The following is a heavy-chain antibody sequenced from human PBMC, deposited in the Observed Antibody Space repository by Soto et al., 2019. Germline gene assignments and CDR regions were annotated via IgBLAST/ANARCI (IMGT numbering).Heavy chain of an antibody. V-gene: IGHV5-51*01. CDR3: AINATYYDIFSSYYFDY. D-gene: IGHD3-9*01. CDR1: GYSFTSYK. CDR2: IYPGDSVT. Sequence: GESLKISCKGSGYSFTSYKIAWVRQMPGKGLEWMGIIYPGDSVTRYSPSFQGQVTISADKSTSTAYLRWSSLKASDTAMYYCAINATYYDIFSSYYFDYCLQVTPVT. J-gene: IGHJ4*02.